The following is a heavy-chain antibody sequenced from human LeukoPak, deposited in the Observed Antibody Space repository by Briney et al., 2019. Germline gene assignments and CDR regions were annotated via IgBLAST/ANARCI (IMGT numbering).Heavy chain of an antibody. D-gene: IGHD3-10*01. CDR1: GFTFDDYA. Sequence: PGGSLRLSCAASGFTFDDYAMHWVRQAPGKGLEWVSGISWNSGSIGYADSVKGRFTISRDNAENSLYLQMNSLRAEDTALYYCARDYYGSGGSDYWGQGTLVTVSS. CDR3: ARDYYGSGGSDY. CDR2: ISWNSGSI. V-gene: IGHV3-9*01. J-gene: IGHJ4*02.